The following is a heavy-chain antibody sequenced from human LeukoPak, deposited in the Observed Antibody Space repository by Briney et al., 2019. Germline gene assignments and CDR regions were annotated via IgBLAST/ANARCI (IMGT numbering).Heavy chain of an antibody. J-gene: IGHJ5*02. D-gene: IGHD5-24*01. V-gene: IGHV4-34*01. CDR3: ARGTEMATIINSLNWFDP. CDR2: INHSGST. Sequence: KPSETLSLTCAVYGGSFSGYYWSWIRQPPGKGLEWIGEINHSGSTNYNPSLKSRVTISVDTSKNQFSLKLSSVTAADTAAYYCARGTEMATIINSLNWFDPWGQGTLVTVSS. CDR1: GGSFSGYY.